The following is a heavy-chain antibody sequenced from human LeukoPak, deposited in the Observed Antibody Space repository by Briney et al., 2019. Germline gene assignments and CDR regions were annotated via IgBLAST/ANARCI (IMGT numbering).Heavy chain of an antibody. Sequence: GGSLRLSCAASGFTFSSYTMNWVRQAPGKGLEWVSIISSGSSYIHYADSVKGRFTISRDNAKNSLYLQMNSLRAEDTAVYYCTRARGPITMIVVASDYWGQGTLVTVSS. D-gene: IGHD3-22*01. J-gene: IGHJ4*02. CDR1: GFTFSSYT. CDR2: ISSGSSYI. V-gene: IGHV3-21*01. CDR3: TRARGPITMIVVASDY.